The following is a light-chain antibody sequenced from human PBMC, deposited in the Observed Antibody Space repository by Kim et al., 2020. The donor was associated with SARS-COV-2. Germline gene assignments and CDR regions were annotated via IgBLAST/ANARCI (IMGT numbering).Light chain of an antibody. J-gene: IGKJ2*01. CDR3: QQYNNWPPYT. V-gene: IGKV3-15*01. CDR1: QSVSSN. Sequence: EMVMTQSPATLSVSPGERVTLFCRASQSVSSNLAWYQQKPGQAPRLLIYGASTRATGTPVRFSGSGSETEFTLTISSLQSEDFAVYCCQQYNNWPPYTFGQGTKLEI. CDR2: GAS.